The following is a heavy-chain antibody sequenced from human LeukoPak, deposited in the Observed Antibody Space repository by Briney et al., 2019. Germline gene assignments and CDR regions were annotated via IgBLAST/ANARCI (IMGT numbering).Heavy chain of an antibody. J-gene: IGHJ4*02. CDR1: GGSISNNNYY. CDR2: IYYSGTT. V-gene: IGHV4-39*07. CDR3: ARARVSTSWYPFAC. D-gene: IGHD2-2*01. Sequence: SETLSLTCTVSGGSISNNNYYWGWIRQPPGKGLEWIGNIYYSGTTYYNPSLKSRVTISVDTSKNQFSLKLSSVTAADTAVYYCARARVSTSWYPFACWGQGTLVTVSS.